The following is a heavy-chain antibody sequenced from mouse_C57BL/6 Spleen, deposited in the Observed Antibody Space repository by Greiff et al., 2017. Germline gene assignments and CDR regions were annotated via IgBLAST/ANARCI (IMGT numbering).Heavy chain of an antibody. CDR3: ARGDY. Sequence: QVQLQQSGAELAKPGASVKLSCKASGYTFTSYWMHWVKQRPGQGLEWIGYLNPSSGYTKYNQKFKDKATVTADKSSSTAYMQLSSLTYEDSAVXYCARGDYWGQGTTLTVSS. V-gene: IGHV1-7*01. CDR1: GYTFTSYW. CDR2: LNPSSGYT. J-gene: IGHJ2*01.